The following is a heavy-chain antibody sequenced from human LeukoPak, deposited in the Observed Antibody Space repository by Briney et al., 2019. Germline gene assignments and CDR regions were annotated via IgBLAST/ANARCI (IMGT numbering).Heavy chain of an antibody. CDR1: GYTFTGYY. CDR3: ARDPTIRWTSTYSSGLVDDY. J-gene: IGHJ4*02. Sequence: ASVKVSCKASGYTFTGYYMHWVRQAPGQGPEWMGWINPNSGGTNYAQKFQGRVTMTRDTSISTAYMELSRLRSDDTAVFYCARDPTIRWTSTYSSGLVDDYWGQGTLVTVSS. D-gene: IGHD6-19*01. CDR2: INPNSGGT. V-gene: IGHV1-2*02.